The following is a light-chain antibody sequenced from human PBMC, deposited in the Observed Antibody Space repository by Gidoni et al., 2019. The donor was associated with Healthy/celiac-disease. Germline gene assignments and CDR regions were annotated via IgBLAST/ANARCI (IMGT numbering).Light chain of an antibody. CDR2: WAY. J-gene: IGKJ1*01. Sequence: DIVMTQSPDSLAVALGDRATINCKSSQSVLYSSNNKNYLAWYQQKPGQPPQLLIYWAYTREAGVPDRFSGSGSGTDFTLTISSLQAEDVAVYYCQQYYSTPTFGQGTKVEIK. V-gene: IGKV4-1*01. CDR3: QQYYSTPT. CDR1: QSVLYSSNNKNY.